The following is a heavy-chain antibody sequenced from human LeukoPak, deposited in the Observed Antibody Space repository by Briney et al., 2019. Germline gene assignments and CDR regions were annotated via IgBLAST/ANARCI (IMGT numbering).Heavy chain of an antibody. CDR1: DFSISSGYH. CDR3: ARDRSYFIFDY. D-gene: IGHD3-10*01. V-gene: IGHV4-38-2*02. Sequence: PSETLSLTCAVSDFSISSGYHWGWVREPPGKGLEWIGAVHHSGGTYYNPSLKSRVTMSTDTSKSQFSLKLSSVTAADTAVYYCARDRSYFIFDYWGQGTPVTVSS. J-gene: IGHJ4*02. CDR2: VHHSGGT.